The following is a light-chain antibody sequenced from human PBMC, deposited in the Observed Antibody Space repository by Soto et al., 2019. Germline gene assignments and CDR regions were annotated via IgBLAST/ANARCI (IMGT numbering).Light chain of an antibody. J-gene: IGLJ1*01. Sequence: HSVLTQPASMSLSPGESITSACTGTSSYVGSYNYVSWYQQHPGKAPNLMIYEVSDRPSGISSRFSGSKSGNTASLTISGLHTEDEADYYCSSYTSSSTLFGTGTQLTVL. CDR1: SSYVGSYNY. CDR3: SSYTSSSTL. CDR2: EVS. V-gene: IGLV2-14*01.